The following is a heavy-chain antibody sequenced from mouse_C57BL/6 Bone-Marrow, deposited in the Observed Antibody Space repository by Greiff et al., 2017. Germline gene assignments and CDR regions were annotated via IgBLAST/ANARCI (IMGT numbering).Heavy chain of an antibody. J-gene: IGHJ4*01. D-gene: IGHD5-1-1*01. CDR1: GYTFTGYT. Sequence: VQLLQSDAGLVKPGASVKISCKASGYTFTGYTISWMQQRPEQGLEWIGYIYPGDGSTKYTEKFKGKDTLTADKSYNTAYMQLNSLTSEDSAVYFCARRGNTGCAMDYWGQGTSATVSS. CDR2: IYPGDGST. CDR3: ARRGNTGCAMDY. V-gene: IGHV1-78*01.